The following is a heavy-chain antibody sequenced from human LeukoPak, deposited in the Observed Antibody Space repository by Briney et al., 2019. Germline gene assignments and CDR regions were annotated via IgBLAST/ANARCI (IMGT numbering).Heavy chain of an antibody. D-gene: IGHD4-23*01. V-gene: IGHV4-59*12. Sequence: SETLSLTCTVSGGPISSYYWSWIRQPLGKGLEWIGYIYYSGSTNYNPSLKSRVTISVDTSKNQFSLKLSSVTAEDTAVYYCARRAGGYSHPYDYWGQGILVTVSS. CDR1: GGPISSYY. CDR3: ARRAGGYSHPYDY. CDR2: IYYSGST. J-gene: IGHJ4*02.